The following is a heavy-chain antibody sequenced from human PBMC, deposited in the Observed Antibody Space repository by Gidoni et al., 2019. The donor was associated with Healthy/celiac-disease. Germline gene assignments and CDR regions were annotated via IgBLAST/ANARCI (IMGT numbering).Heavy chain of an antibody. CDR2: IYTSGST. J-gene: IGHJ6*02. CDR3: ARTLGYCSGGSCRPVYYYYGMDV. CDR1: GGSISSYY. V-gene: IGHV4-4*07. D-gene: IGHD2-15*01. Sequence: QVQLQESGPGLVKPSETLSLTCTVSGGSISSYYWSWIRQPAGKGLEWLGRIYTSGSTNYNPSLKSRVTMSVDTSKNQFSLKLSSVTAADTAVYYGARTLGYCSGGSCRPVYYYYGMDVWGQGTTVTVSS.